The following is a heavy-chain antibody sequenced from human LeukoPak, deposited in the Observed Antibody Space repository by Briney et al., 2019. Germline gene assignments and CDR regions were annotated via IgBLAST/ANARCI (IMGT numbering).Heavy chain of an antibody. V-gene: IGHV4-39*07. CDR2: IYYGGST. D-gene: IGHD4-17*01. J-gene: IGHJ4*02. CDR3: ARRVTRLRDFDY. CDR1: GGSISSSDYY. Sequence: SETLSLTCTVSGGSISSSDYYWGWIRQPPGKGLEWIGSIYYGGSTYYNPSLKSRVTISVDKSKNQFSLKLSSVTAADTAVYYCARRVTRLRDFDYWGQGTLVTVSS.